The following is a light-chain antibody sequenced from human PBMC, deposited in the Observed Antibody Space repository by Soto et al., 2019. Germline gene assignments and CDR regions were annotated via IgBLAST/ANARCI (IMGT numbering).Light chain of an antibody. CDR3: QQYGSSGT. V-gene: IGKV3-20*01. Sequence: NVQTKSPDTLRVSPGGRARFSCRPSQNVANYLDWYQQKPGQAPRLLIYESSNRATGIAARFSGSGSGTDVTLTICRLEPEDFAVYYCQQYGSSGTFGQGTKVDIK. CDR1: QNVANY. CDR2: ESS. J-gene: IGKJ1*01.